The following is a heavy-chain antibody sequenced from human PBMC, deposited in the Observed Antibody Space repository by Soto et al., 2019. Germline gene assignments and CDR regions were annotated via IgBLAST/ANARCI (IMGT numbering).Heavy chain of an antibody. D-gene: IGHD6-13*01. Sequence: PGGSLRLSCAASGFTFSSYGMHWVRQAPGKGLEWVAVISYDGSNKYYADSVKGRFTISRDNSKNTLYLQMNSLRAEDTAVYYCAKDQSSSWYHYFDYWGQGTLVTVSS. V-gene: IGHV3-30*18. CDR1: GFTFSSYG. CDR2: ISYDGSNK. J-gene: IGHJ4*02. CDR3: AKDQSSSWYHYFDY.